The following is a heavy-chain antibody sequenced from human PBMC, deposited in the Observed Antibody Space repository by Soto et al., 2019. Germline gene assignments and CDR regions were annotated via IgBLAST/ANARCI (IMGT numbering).Heavy chain of an antibody. V-gene: IGHV1-69*13. CDR2: IIPIFGTA. Sequence: ASVKRSCKGAGGSFSSYAISWVRQAPGQGLEWMGGIIPIFGTANYAQKFQGRVTITADESTSTAYMELSSLRSEDTAVYYCARGRDGYKYYFDYWGQGTLVTVSS. CDR3: ARGRDGYKYYFDY. D-gene: IGHD5-12*01. J-gene: IGHJ4*02. CDR1: GGSFSSYA.